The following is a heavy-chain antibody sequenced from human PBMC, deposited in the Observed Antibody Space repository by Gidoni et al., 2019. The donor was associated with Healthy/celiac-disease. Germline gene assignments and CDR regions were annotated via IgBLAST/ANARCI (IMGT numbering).Heavy chain of an antibody. CDR2: IKSKTDGGTT. Sequence: GKGLEWVGRIKSKTDGGTTDYAAPVKGRFTISRDDSKNTLYLQMNRLKTEDTAVYYCTTLLGGIAVSEFSGTKDYWGQGTLVTVSS. V-gene: IGHV3-15*01. J-gene: IGHJ4*02. CDR3: TTLLGGIAVSEFSGTKDY. D-gene: IGHD6-19*01.